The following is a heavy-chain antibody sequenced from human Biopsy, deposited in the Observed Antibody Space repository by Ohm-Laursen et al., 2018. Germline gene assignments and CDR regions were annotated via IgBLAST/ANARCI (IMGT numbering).Heavy chain of an antibody. CDR2: IWYDGSDK. D-gene: IGHD4-17*01. J-gene: IGHJ6*02. V-gene: IGHV3-33*06. Sequence: SLRLSCTASGFKFDNYGMNWVRQAPGKGLEWVAVIWYDGSDKYYGDSVKGRFTISRDNAKNTVDLQMNSLRAEDTAIYYCAKSYGDYWGDYYYGLDVWGQGATVTVSS. CDR3: AKSYGDYWGDYYYGLDV. CDR1: GFKFDNYG.